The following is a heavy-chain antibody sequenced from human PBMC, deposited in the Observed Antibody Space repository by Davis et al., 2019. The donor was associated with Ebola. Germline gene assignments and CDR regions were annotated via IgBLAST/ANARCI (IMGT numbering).Heavy chain of an antibody. V-gene: IGHV4-34*01. CDR3: ARGPLYYYGSGSYYFY. J-gene: IGHJ4*02. CDR1: GGSFSGYY. D-gene: IGHD3-10*01. Sequence: MPGGSLRLSCAVYGGSFSGYYWSWIRQPPGKGLEWIGEINHSGSTNYNPSLKSRVTISVDTSKNQFSLKLSSVTAADTAVYYCARGPLYYYGSGSYYFYWGQGTLVTVSS. CDR2: INHSGST.